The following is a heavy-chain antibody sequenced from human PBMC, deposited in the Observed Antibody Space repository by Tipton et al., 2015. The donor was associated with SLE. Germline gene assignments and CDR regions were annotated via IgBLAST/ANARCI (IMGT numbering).Heavy chain of an antibody. V-gene: IGHV3-11*01. J-gene: IGHJ4*02. D-gene: IGHD5-12*01. CDR3: ATDRFHRGYGRGEFFFDY. Sequence: WVSTIGNSGAVIHSADSVKGRFTISRDNAKSSLYLQMNSLRDEDTAVYYCATDRFHRGYGRGEFFFDYWGQGTLVTVSS. CDR2: IGNSGAVI.